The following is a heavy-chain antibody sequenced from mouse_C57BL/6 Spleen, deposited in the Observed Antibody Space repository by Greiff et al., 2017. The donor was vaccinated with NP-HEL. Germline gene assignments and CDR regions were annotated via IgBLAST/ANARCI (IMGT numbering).Heavy chain of an antibody. CDR2: IHPNSGST. V-gene: IGHV1-64*01. D-gene: IGHD1-1*01. J-gene: IGHJ4*01. CDR1: GYTFTSYW. Sequence: VQLQQPGAELVKPGASVKLSCKASGYTFTSYWMHWVKQRPGQGLEWIGMIHPNSGSTNYNEKFKSKATLTVDKSSSTAYMQLSSLTSEDSAVDYCARYGVVGDYAMDYWGQGTSVTVSS. CDR3: ARYGVVGDYAMDY.